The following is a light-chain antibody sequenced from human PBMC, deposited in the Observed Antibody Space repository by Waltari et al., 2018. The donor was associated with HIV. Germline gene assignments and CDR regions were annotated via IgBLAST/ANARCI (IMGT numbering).Light chain of an antibody. CDR1: SSDVGGYHY. J-gene: IGLJ1*01. CDR2: EVS. V-gene: IGLV2-14*01. Sequence: QSALTQPASVSGSPGRSITISCTGPSSDVGGYHYVSWYQQHTVKAPKFMIYEVSNRPSGVSKRFSDSKSGNTASLNISGLQAEDEADYYGSSYTSTSTGVFGTGTKITVL. CDR3: SSYTSTSTGV.